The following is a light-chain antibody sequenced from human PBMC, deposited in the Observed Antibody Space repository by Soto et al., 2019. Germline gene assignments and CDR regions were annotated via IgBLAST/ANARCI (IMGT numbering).Light chain of an antibody. CDR1: SSNIGSNT. CDR3: VAWDDSMNGYV. V-gene: IGLV1-44*01. J-gene: IGLJ1*01. Sequence: QSVLTQPPSASGTPGQRVTISCSGSSSNIGSNTVKWYQQLPGTAPKLLIYSNDQRPSGVPDRVSGSRSGTSASLAISGLQYEDEADYYCVAWDDSMNGYVFGLGTKVTVL. CDR2: SND.